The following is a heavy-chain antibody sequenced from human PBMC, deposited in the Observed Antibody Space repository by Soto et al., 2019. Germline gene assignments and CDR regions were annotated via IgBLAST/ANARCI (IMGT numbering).Heavy chain of an antibody. V-gene: IGHV4-31*03. CDR1: GGSISSGGYY. J-gene: IGHJ6*02. Sequence: PSETLSLTCTVSGGSISSGGYYWSWIRQHPGKGLEWIGYIYYSGSTYYNPSLKSRVTISVDTSKNQFSLKLSSVTAADTAVYYCARDKASSSWYNKPRYYYGMDVWGQGTTVTVSS. D-gene: IGHD6-13*01. CDR3: ARDKASSSWYNKPRYYYGMDV. CDR2: IYYSGST.